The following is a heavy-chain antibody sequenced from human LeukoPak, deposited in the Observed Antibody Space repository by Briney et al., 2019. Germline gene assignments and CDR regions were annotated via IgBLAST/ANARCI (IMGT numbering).Heavy chain of an antibody. CDR3: ARGPNSSGYKD. V-gene: IGHV4-34*01. J-gene: IGHJ4*02. CDR2: INHSGST. Sequence: SETLSLTCAVYGGSFSGYYWSWIRQPPGKGLEWIGEINHSGSTNYNSSLKSRVTISVDTSKNQFSLKLSSVTAADTAVYYCARGPNSSGYKDWGQGTLVTVFS. CDR1: GGSFSGYY. D-gene: IGHD3-22*01.